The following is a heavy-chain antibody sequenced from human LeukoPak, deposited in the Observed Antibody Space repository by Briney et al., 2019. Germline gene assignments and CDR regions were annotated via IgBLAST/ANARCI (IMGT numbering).Heavy chain of an antibody. D-gene: IGHD3-9*01. CDR3: ARVAGNYDILTGFYYYYGMDV. V-gene: IGHV4-59*01. J-gene: IGHJ6*02. CDR2: IYYSGST. Sequence: SETLSLTCTVSGGSISSYYWRWIRQPPGKGLEWIGYIYYSGSTNYNPSLKSRVTISVDTSKNQFSLKLSSVTAADTAVYYCARVAGNYDILTGFYYYYGMDVWGQGTTVTVSS. CDR1: GGSISSYY.